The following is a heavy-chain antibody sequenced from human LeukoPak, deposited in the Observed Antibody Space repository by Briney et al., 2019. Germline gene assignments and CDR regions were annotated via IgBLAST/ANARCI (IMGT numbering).Heavy chain of an antibody. D-gene: IGHD3-3*01. CDR1: GFTFSSYA. Sequence: GGSLRLSCAASGFTFSSYAMSWVRQAPGKGLEWVSAISGSGGSTYYADSVKGRFTIPRDNSKNTLYLQMNSLRAEDTAVYYCAKDGSWNGGYFDYWGQGTLVTVSS. J-gene: IGHJ4*02. CDR3: AKDGSWNGGYFDY. V-gene: IGHV3-23*01. CDR2: ISGSGGST.